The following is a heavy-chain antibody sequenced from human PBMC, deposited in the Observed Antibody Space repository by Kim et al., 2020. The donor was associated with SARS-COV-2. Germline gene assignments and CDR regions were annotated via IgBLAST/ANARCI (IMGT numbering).Heavy chain of an antibody. CDR1: GGSFSGYY. CDR2: INHSGST. D-gene: IGHD2-15*01. V-gene: IGHV4-34*01. Sequence: SETLSLTCAVYGGSFSGYYWSWIRQPPGKGLEWIGEINHSGSTNYNPSLKSRVTISVDTSKNQFSLKLSSVTAADTAVYYCARRISKIDYWGQGTLVTVS. J-gene: IGHJ4*02. CDR3: ARRISKIDY.